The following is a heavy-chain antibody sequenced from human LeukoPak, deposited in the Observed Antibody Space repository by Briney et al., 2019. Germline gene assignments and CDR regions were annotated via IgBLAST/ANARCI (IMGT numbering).Heavy chain of an antibody. Sequence: PSETLSLTCTVSRGSISSTTYDWGWIRQPPGKGLEWIGTIYYSGSTYYNPSLKSRVTISVDTSQNQFSLKLSSVTAADTAVYYCARGPTVKYFDYWGQGTLVTVSS. CDR3: ARGPTVKYFDY. V-gene: IGHV4-39*07. J-gene: IGHJ4*02. D-gene: IGHD4-17*01. CDR2: IYYSGST. CDR1: RGSISSTTYD.